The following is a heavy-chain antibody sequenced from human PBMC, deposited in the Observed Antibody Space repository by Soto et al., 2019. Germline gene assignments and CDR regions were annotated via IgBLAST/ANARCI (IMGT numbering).Heavy chain of an antibody. D-gene: IGHD6-19*01. J-gene: IGHJ6*02. CDR3: ARELGFDAVARMDV. CDR1: GVTFSSYS. V-gene: IGHV3-48*01. CDR2: ISSSSSSI. Sequence: EVQLEASGGGLVQPGGSLRLSCTATGVTFSSYSMVWVRQAPGKGLEWVSYISSSSSSIYYADSVKGRFTTSRDTAKTSTYLQMTSLRVEDTGVYYCARELGFDAVARMDVWGQGTRVTVSS.